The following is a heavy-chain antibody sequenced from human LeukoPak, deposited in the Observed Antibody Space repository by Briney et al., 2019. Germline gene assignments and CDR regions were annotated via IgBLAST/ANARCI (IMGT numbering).Heavy chain of an antibody. D-gene: IGHD3-22*01. CDR3: ARTMVVVIKTAFDI. CDR1: GDSISYHNYY. CDR2: VYYTGNT. Sequence: SETLSLTCAVSGDSISYHNYYWDWIRQPPGKGLEWIGTVYYTGNTYYNPSLKSRVAISVDTSKNQFSLQLTSMTAADTAVYYCARTMVVVIKTAFDIWGQGTMVTVSS. J-gene: IGHJ3*02. V-gene: IGHV4-39*07.